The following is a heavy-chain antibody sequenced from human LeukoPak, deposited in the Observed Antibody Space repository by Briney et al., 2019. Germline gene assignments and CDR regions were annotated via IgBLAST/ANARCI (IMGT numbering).Heavy chain of an antibody. CDR2: ISSTGTI. V-gene: IGHV3-69-1*01. CDR3: AKEGDYYGSGSYRDGFDI. CDR1: GFTFSDYF. Sequence: GALRLSCAASGFTFSDYFMSWIRQAPGKGLEWVSHISSTGTIYYADSVKGRFTISRDSFKNTLYLQMNSLRPEDTAVYYCAKEGDYYGSGSYRDGFDIWGQGTRATVSS. J-gene: IGHJ3*02. D-gene: IGHD3-10*01.